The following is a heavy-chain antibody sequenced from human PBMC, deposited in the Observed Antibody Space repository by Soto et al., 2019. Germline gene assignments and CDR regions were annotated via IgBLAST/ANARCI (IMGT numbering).Heavy chain of an antibody. D-gene: IGHD7-27*01. J-gene: IGHJ4*02. V-gene: IGHV4-34*01. CDR3: ARGRGGLHRTAELHS. CDR2: VSPGGST. Sequence: QVQLQQWGAGLLKPSETLSLTCAVYGGSFSGHYWSWIRQPPGKGLEWIGEVSPGGSTNYNSSLKGRVTVSGDTSKNPFSLQLTSMTAADTGVYYCARGRGGLHRTAELHSWGQGTLVTVSS. CDR1: GGSFSGHY.